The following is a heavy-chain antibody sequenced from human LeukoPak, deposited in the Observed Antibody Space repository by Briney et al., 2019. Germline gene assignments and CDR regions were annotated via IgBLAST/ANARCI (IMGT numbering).Heavy chain of an antibody. CDR2: IYHNGNT. J-gene: IGHJ4*02. CDR3: ASTPSSYCSGGSCFLY. D-gene: IGHD2-15*01. Sequence: SETLSLTCAVSGGSISRGGYSWSWIRQPPGKGPEWIGYIYHNGNTYYNPSLKSRVTIPVDRSKNQFSLKLSSVTAADTAMYYCASTPSSYCSGGSCFLYWGQGTLVTVSS. V-gene: IGHV4-30-2*01. CDR1: GGSISRGGYS.